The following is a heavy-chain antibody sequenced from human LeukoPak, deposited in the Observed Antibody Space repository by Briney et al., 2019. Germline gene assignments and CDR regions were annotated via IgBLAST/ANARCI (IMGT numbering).Heavy chain of an antibody. V-gene: IGHV1-46*01. Sequence: APVKVSCKASGYAFTSYFMHWVRQAPGQGLEWMGRINPSSGSTSYAQKFQGRVTMTRDTSTSTVYMDLSSLRSEDTAVYYCARDRNANDYWGQGTLVTVSS. CDR3: ARDRNANDY. D-gene: IGHD4-11*01. CDR1: GYAFTSYF. J-gene: IGHJ4*02. CDR2: INPSSGST.